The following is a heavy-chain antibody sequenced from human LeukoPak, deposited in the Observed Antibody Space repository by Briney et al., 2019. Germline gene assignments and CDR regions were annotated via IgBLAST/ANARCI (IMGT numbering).Heavy chain of an antibody. CDR3: ARVRRDGSGSYQSPFDP. V-gene: IGHV1-69*13. CDR1: GGTFSSYA. Sequence: GASVKVSCKASGGTFSSYAISWVRQAPGQGLEWMGGIIPIFGTANYAQKFQGRVTITADESTSTAYMELSSLRSEDTAVYYCARVRRDGSGSYQSPFDPWGQGTLVTVSS. J-gene: IGHJ5*02. D-gene: IGHD3-10*01. CDR2: IIPIFGTA.